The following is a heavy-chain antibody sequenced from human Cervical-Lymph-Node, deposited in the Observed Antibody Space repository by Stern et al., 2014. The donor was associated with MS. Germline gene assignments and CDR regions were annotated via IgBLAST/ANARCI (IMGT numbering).Heavy chain of an antibody. CDR2: IYYTGST. CDR1: GGSVSSRSYY. D-gene: IGHD3-22*01. Sequence: QVQLQESGPGLVKPSETLSLTCTVSGGSVSSRSYYWGWIRLPPGKGLEWIGSIYYTGSTYYSPSLKSRVTTSVDTSKNPFSLKLSSVTAADTAVYYCARRTYFYDRGGYQNRPFDYWGQGTLVTVSS. CDR3: ARRTYFYDRGGYQNRPFDY. J-gene: IGHJ4*02. V-gene: IGHV4-39*01.